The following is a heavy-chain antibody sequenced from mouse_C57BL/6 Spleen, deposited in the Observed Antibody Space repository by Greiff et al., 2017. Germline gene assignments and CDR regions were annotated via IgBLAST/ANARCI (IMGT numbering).Heavy chain of an antibody. CDR2: ISDGGSYT. D-gene: IGHD2-3*01. V-gene: IGHV5-4*01. CDR3: ARDGDGPYYYAMDY. Sequence: EVQVVESGGGLVKPGGSLKLSCAASGFTFNSYAMSWVRQTPEKRLEWVATISDGGSYTYYPDNVKGRFTISRDNAKNNLYLQMSHLKSEDTAMYYCARDGDGPYYYAMDYWGQGTSVTVSS. J-gene: IGHJ4*01. CDR1: GFTFNSYA.